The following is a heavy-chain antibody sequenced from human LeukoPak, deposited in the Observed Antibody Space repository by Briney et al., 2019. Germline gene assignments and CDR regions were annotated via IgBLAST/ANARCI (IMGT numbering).Heavy chain of an antibody. CDR1: GFTFSSYS. CDR2: ISSSSSYI. D-gene: IGHD3-22*01. V-gene: IGHV3-21*01. J-gene: IGHJ4*02. CDR3: ARDLIYYDSSGYSNDGWYFDY. Sequence: GGSLRLSCAASGFTFSSYSMNWVRQAPGKGLEWVSSISSSSSYIYYADSVKGRFTISRDNAKNSLYLQMNSLRAEDTAVYYCARDLIYYDSSGYSNDGWYFDYWGQGTLVTVSS.